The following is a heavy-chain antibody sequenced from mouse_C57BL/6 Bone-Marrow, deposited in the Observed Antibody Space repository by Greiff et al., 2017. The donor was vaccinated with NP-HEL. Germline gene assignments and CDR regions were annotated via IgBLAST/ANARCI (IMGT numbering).Heavy chain of an antibody. Sequence: EVQLQQSGAELVRPGASVKLSCTASGFNITDDYMHWVKQRPEQGLEWIGWIDPENGDTEYASKFQGKATITADTSSNTAYLQLSSLTSEDTAVYYCTTTRPYLYYAFAYWGQGTLVTVSA. CDR3: TTTRPYLYYAFAY. J-gene: IGHJ3*01. CDR2: IDPENGDT. D-gene: IGHD2-1*01. V-gene: IGHV14-4*01. CDR1: GFNITDDY.